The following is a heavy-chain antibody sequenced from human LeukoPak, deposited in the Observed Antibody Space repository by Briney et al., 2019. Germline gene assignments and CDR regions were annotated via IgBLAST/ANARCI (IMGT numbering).Heavy chain of an antibody. CDR1: GYTFTIYY. V-gene: IGHV1-2*02. J-gene: IGHJ4*02. CDR3: AREAPVGSVDDVGHFDY. D-gene: IGHD1-26*01. CDR2: INPNGGGT. Sequence: ASVKVSCKASGYTFTIYYLHWLRQAPGQGPEWMGWINPNGGGTKYAQKFEGRVTMTRDTSTSTVYMELNNLRSEDTALYYCAREAPVGSVDDVGHFDYWGQGTLVTVSS.